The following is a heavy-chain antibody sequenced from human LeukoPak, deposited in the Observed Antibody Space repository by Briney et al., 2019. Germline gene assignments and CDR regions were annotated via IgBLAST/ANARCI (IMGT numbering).Heavy chain of an antibody. Sequence: QPGGSLRLSCAASGFTFSSYEMNWGRQATGKGLKWVSYISSSGSTRYYADSVKGRFTISRDNAKNSLYLQMNSLRAEDTAVYYCAELGITMIGGVWGKGTTVTISS. D-gene: IGHD3-10*02. V-gene: IGHV3-48*03. CDR2: ISSSGSTR. J-gene: IGHJ6*04. CDR1: GFTFSSYE. CDR3: AELGITMIGGV.